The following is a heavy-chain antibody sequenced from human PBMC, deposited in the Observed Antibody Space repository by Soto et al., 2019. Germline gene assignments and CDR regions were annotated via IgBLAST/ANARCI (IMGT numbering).Heavy chain of an antibody. Sequence: EVQLLESGGGLVQPGGSLTLSCTTSGFTFSTPGMLCLRQPPGKGLEWVSAIGPNPSNTKYTDSVKGRFTISRDNSKNTVFLRMTSLGAEDTALYYCTTARHCSSDACPAAEWGQGTLITVSS. CDR3: TTARHCSSDACPAAE. D-gene: IGHD2-2*01. J-gene: IGHJ4*02. CDR1: GFTFSTPG. V-gene: IGHV3-23*01. CDR2: IGPNPSNT.